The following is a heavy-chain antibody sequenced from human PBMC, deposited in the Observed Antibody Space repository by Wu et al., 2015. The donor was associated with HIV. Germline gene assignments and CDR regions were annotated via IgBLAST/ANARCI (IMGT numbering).Heavy chain of an antibody. CDR3: ARESKYFDHGSGNYGPGEY. J-gene: IGHJ4*02. CDR2: VNPNSGAT. V-gene: IGHV1-2*02. D-gene: IGHD3-10*01. Sequence: QVQLVQSGAEVKKPGASVKVSCKASGYTFTGYYVHWVRQAPGQGLEWMGWVNPNSGATDYAQKFQGRVTMTRDTSISTAYMELSRLRSDDTAVYYCARESKYFDHGSGNYGPGEYWGQGNAGHRLL. CDR1: GYTFTGYY.